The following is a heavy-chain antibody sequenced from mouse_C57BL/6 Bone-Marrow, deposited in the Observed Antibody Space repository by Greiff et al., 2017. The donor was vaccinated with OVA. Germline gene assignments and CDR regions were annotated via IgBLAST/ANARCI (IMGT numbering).Heavy chain of an antibody. V-gene: IGHV1-78*01. D-gene: IGHD1-1*01. CDR3: ARNYYGSSYYYAMDY. Sequence: VKLMESDAELVKPGASVKISCKVSGYTFTDHTIHWMKQRPEQGLEWIGYIYPRDGSTKYNEKFKGKATLTADKSSSTAYMQLNSLTSEDSAVYFCARNYYGSSYYYAMDYWGQGTSVTVSS. CDR1: GYTFTDHT. CDR2: IYPRDGST. J-gene: IGHJ4*01.